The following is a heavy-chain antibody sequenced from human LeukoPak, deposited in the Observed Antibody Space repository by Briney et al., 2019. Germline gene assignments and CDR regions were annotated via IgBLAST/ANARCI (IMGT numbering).Heavy chain of an antibody. CDR1: GFIFGNYG. Sequence: GGSLRLSCAASGFIFGNYGMTWVRQAPGKGLEWVAVISYDGSNKYYADSVKGRFTISRDNSKNTLYLQMNSLRAEDTAVYYCAKDRYYDSSGYRYFQHWGQGTLVTVSS. CDR2: ISYDGSNK. D-gene: IGHD3-22*01. J-gene: IGHJ1*01. V-gene: IGHV3-30*18. CDR3: AKDRYYDSSGYRYFQH.